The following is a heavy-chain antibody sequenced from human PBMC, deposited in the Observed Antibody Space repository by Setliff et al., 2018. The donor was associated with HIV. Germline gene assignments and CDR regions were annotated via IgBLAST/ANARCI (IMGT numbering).Heavy chain of an antibody. Sequence: VKVSCKASGYSFTTYGVYWVRQAPGQGLEWMGWIGTQNGNTNYAQKFQGRVTMTTDTSTNTAYMELSSLTSDDTAVYYCAREGLWFGDRGFYMDVWGKGAAVTVSS. D-gene: IGHD3-10*01. CDR1: GYSFTTYG. V-gene: IGHV1-18*01. CDR3: AREGLWFGDRGFYMDV. CDR2: IGTQNGNT. J-gene: IGHJ6*04.